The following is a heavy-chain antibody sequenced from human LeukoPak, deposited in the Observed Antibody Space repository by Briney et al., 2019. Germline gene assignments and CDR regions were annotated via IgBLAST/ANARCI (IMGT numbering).Heavy chain of an antibody. CDR2: IYYSGST. Sequence: SETLSLTCTVSGGSISSYYWSWIRQPPGKGLEWIGYIYYSGSTNYNPSLKSRISISVDTSKNQFSLKLSSVTAADTAVYYCARATEGGYTYNYFYYYYMDVWGKGTTVTISS. D-gene: IGHD5-18*01. J-gene: IGHJ6*03. CDR3: ARATEGGYTYNYFYYYYMDV. V-gene: IGHV4-59*01. CDR1: GGSISSYY.